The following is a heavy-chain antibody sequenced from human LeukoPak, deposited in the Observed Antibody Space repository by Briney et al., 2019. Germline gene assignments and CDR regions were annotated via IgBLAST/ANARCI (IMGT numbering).Heavy chain of an antibody. CDR1: GYSFTSYW. Sequence: GESLKISCKGSGYSFTSYWIGWVRQMPGKGLEWMGIIYPGDSDTRYSPSFQGQVTISADKSISTAYLQWSSLKASDTAMYYCASLKVAVAEGDWFDPWGQGTLVTVSS. D-gene: IGHD6-19*01. CDR3: ASLKVAVAEGDWFDP. V-gene: IGHV5-51*01. J-gene: IGHJ5*02. CDR2: IYPGDSDT.